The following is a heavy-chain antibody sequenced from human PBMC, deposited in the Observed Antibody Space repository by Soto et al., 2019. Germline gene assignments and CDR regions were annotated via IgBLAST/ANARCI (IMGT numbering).Heavy chain of an antibody. D-gene: IGHD3-22*01. J-gene: IGHJ4*02. CDR3: AKARGYYHQLFDY. V-gene: IGHV3-23*01. CDR2: ISGSGGST. CDR1: GFTFSSYA. Sequence: XGSLRLSCAAAGFTFSSYAMSWVRQAPGKGLEWVSAISGSGGSTYYADSVKGRFTISRDNSKNTLYLQMNSLRAEDTAVYYCAKARGYYHQLFDYWGQGTLVTV.